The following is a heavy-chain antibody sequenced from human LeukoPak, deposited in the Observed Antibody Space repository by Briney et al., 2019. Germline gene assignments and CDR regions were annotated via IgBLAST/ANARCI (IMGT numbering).Heavy chain of an antibody. CDR2: ITSDGSST. J-gene: IGHJ4*02. D-gene: IGHD4-23*01. Sequence: GGSLRLSCAASGFTFSSYYMHWVRQAAGKGPVYVSRITSDGSSTNYADSVKGRFTISRDNAKNTLSLQMNSLRAEDTAVYYCAREFGGTYLFDYWGPGTLVTVSS. V-gene: IGHV3-74*01. CDR3: AREFGGTYLFDY. CDR1: GFTFSSYY.